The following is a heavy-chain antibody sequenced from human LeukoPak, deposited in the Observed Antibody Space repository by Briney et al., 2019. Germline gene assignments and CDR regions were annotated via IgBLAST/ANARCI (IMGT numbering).Heavy chain of an antibody. CDR3: ARDPTYGDYGFIDY. CDR1: GFTFSSYS. Sequence: GGSLRLSCAASGFTFSSYSMNWVRQAPGKGLEWVSYISSSSSTIYYADSVKGRFTISRDNAKNSLYLQMNSLRAEDTAVYYCARDPTYGDYGFIDYWGQGTLVTVSS. J-gene: IGHJ4*02. D-gene: IGHD4-17*01. V-gene: IGHV3-48*01. CDR2: ISSSSSTI.